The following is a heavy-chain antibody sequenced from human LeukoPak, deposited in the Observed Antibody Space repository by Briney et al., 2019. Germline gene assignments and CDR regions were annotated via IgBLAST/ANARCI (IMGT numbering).Heavy chain of an antibody. CDR2: IAGSGGST. CDR3: ARAMIAVAGIPLGAFDI. V-gene: IGHV3-23*01. CDR1: GFTFSSYG. D-gene: IGHD6-19*01. J-gene: IGHJ3*02. Sequence: GGSLRLSCAATGFTFSSYGMSWVRQAPGKGLEWVSTIAGSGGSTYYADSVKGRFTISRDNSKNTLYLQMNSLRAEDTAVYYCARAMIAVAGIPLGAFDIWGQGTMVTVSS.